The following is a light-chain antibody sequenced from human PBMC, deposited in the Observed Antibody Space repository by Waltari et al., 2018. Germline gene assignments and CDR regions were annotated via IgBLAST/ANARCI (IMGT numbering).Light chain of an antibody. J-gene: IGLJ1*01. V-gene: IGLV1-44*01. Sequence: QSVLTQPPSASGTPGQRVTISCSGSSANIGSNPVTWYQQLPGTAPKLPNNTNSQLPSGGPDRFSGSKSGTSASLAISGLLSDDEAEYYCAAWDDSLSGYVFGTGTNVSVL. CDR2: TNS. CDR3: AAWDDSLSGYV. CDR1: SANIGSNP.